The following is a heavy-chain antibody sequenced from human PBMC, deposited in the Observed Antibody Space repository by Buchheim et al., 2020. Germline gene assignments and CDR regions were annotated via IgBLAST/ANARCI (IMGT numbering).Heavy chain of an antibody. D-gene: IGHD3-22*01. CDR3: AGVTYYYDSSGYRYWYFDL. CDR1: GGSISSSNW. CDR2: IYHSGST. V-gene: IGHV4-4*02. J-gene: IGHJ2*01. Sequence: QVQLQESGPGLVKPSGTLSLTCAVSGGSISSSNWWSWVRQPPGKGLEWIGEIYHSGSTNYNPSLKRRVTISVDKSKNQFSLKLSSVTAADTAVYYCAGVTYYYDSSGYRYWYFDLWGRGTL.